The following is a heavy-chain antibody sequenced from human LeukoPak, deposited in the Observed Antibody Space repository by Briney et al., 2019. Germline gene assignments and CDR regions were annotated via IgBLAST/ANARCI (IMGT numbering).Heavy chain of an antibody. V-gene: IGHV1-18*01. Sequence: ASVKVSCKASGYTFTSYGISWVRQAPGQGLEWMGWISAYSGKTNYAQKLQGRVTMTTDTSTSTAYMELRSLRSDDTAVYYCARTRESIKGNWFDPWGQGTLVTVSS. CDR2: ISAYSGKT. D-gene: IGHD6-6*01. J-gene: IGHJ5*02. CDR3: ARTRESIKGNWFDP. CDR1: GYTFTSYG.